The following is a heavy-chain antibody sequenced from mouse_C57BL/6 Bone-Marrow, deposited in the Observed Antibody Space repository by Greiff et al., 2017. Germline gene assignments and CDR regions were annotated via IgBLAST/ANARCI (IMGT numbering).Heavy chain of an antibody. Sequence: QVQLQQPGAELVRPGSSVKLSCKASGYTFTSYWMAWVKQRPGQGLEWIGNIYPSDSETHYNQKFKDKATLTVDKSSSTAYMQLSSLTSEDSAVYYCARERAGTTRVYFDYWGQGTTLTVSS. V-gene: IGHV1-61*01. CDR2: IYPSDSET. D-gene: IGHD4-1*01. J-gene: IGHJ2*01. CDR1: GYTFTSYW. CDR3: ARERAGTTRVYFDY.